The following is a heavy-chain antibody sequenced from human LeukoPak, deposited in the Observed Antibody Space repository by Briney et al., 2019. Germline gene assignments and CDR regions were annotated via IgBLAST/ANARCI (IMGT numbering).Heavy chain of an antibody. V-gene: IGHV3-23*01. CDR3: AKAMLMTYYYDSSGYVSDY. CDR1: GFTFSSYA. J-gene: IGHJ4*02. CDR2: ISGSGGST. Sequence: GGSLRLSCAASGFTFSSYAMSWVRQAPGKGLEWVSAISGSGGSTYYADSVKGRFTISRDNSKNKLYLQMNSLRAEDTAVYYCAKAMLMTYYYDSSGYVSDYWGQGTLVTVSS. D-gene: IGHD3-22*01.